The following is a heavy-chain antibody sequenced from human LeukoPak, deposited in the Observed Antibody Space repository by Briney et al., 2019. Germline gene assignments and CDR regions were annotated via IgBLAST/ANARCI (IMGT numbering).Heavy chain of an antibody. Sequence: GASVEVSCKASGGTFSSYAISWVRQAPGQGLEWMGGIIPIFGTANYAQKFQGRVTITADESTSTAYMELSSLRSEDTAVYYCARDSGFLEWQYYFDYWGQGTLVTVSS. D-gene: IGHD3-3*01. CDR2: IIPIFGTA. CDR3: ARDSGFLEWQYYFDY. J-gene: IGHJ4*02. CDR1: GGTFSSYA. V-gene: IGHV1-69*13.